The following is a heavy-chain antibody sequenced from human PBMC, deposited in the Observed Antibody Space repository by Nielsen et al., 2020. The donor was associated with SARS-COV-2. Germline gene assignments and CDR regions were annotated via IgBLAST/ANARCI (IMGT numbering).Heavy chain of an antibody. CDR2: ISSSGSTI. Sequence: GESLKISCAASGFTFSDYYMSWIRQAAGKGLEWVSYISSSGSTIYYADSVKGRFTISKDNAKNSLYLQMNSLRAEDTAVYYCARGLRWSQGYYFDYWGQGTLVTVSS. CDR1: GFTFSDYY. J-gene: IGHJ4*02. D-gene: IGHD4-23*01. CDR3: ARGLRWSQGYYFDY. V-gene: IGHV3-11*04.